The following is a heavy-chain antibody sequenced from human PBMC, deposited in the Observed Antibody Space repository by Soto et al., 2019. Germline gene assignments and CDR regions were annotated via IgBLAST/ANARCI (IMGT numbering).Heavy chain of an antibody. Sequence: GGSLRLSCAASGFTFSSYAMHWVRQAPGKGLEWVAVISYDGSNKYYADSVKGRFTISRDNSKNTLYLQMNSLRAEDTAVYYCARDILELRPNYYYGMDVWGQGTTVTVSS. CDR2: ISYDGSNK. D-gene: IGHD1-7*01. J-gene: IGHJ6*02. V-gene: IGHV3-30-3*01. CDR3: ARDILELRPNYYYGMDV. CDR1: GFTFSSYA.